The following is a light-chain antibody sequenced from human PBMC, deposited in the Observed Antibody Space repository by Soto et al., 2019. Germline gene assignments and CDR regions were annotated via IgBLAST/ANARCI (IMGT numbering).Light chain of an antibody. CDR1: QSITTW. Sequence: DIQMTQSPSTLSASVGDRVTITCRASQSITTWLAWYQQKPGKAPNLLIYKASNLETGVPSRFSGSGSGTEFTLTISRLQRDDFAPYYCQPYENYETLGQGTKLEIK. V-gene: IGKV1-5*03. CDR2: KAS. J-gene: IGKJ2*01. CDR3: QPYENYET.